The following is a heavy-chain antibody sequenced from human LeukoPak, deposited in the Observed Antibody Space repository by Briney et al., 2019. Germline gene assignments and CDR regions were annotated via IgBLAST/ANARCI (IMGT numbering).Heavy chain of an antibody. D-gene: IGHD3-10*01. CDR3: ARAPRDAYGSGSSAPFDY. J-gene: IGHJ4*02. CDR1: GGSFSGYY. Sequence: PSETLSLTCAVYGGSFSGYYWSWIRQPPGKGLEWIGEINHSGSTNYNPSLKSRVTISVDTSKNQFSLKLSSVTAADTAVYYCARAPRDAYGSGSSAPFDYWGQGTLVTVSS. CDR2: INHSGST. V-gene: IGHV4-34*01.